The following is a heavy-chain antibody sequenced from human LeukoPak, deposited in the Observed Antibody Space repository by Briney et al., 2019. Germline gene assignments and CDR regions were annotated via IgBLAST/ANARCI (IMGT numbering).Heavy chain of an antibody. Sequence: GGSLRLSCAASGVTFKIYAMSWVRQAPGEGLEWVSSITSISDGTFYADSVRGRFTISRDNSKSTLYLQMNSLRAEDTALYYCVKDRPNYFGWNGHYYTRNGDYWGQGTLVTVSS. CDR2: ITSISDGT. V-gene: IGHV3-23*01. CDR1: GVTFKIYA. D-gene: IGHD3-10*01. CDR3: VKDRPNYFGWNGHYYTRNGDY. J-gene: IGHJ4*02.